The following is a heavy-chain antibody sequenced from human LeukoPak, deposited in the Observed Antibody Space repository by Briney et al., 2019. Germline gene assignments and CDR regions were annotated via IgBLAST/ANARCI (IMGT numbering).Heavy chain of an antibody. D-gene: IGHD2-2*01. CDR2: IYSGDST. CDR1: GFTVSSNY. Sequence: PGGSLRLSCAASGFTVSSNYMSWVRQAPGKGLEWVSVIYSGDSTYYADSVKGRFTISRDNSKNTLFLQMGSLRADDMAVYYCARWGSTSCYDYWGQGTLVTVSS. J-gene: IGHJ4*02. CDR3: ARWGSTSCYDY. V-gene: IGHV3-53*05.